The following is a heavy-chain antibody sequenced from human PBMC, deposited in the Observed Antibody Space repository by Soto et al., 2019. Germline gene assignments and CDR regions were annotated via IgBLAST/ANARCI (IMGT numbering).Heavy chain of an antibody. CDR1: GGSFSGYY. J-gene: IGHJ2*01. CDR3: ARRGYSYGYWYFDL. Sequence: ETLSLTCAVYGGSFSGYYWSWIRQPPGKGLEWIGEINHSGSTNYNPSLKSRVTISVDTSKNQFSLKLSSVTAADTAVYYCARRGYSYGYWYFDLWGRGTLVTVSS. CDR2: INHSGST. D-gene: IGHD5-18*01. V-gene: IGHV4-34*01.